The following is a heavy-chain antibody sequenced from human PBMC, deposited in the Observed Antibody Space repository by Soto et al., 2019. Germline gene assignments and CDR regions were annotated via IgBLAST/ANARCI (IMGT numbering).Heavy chain of an antibody. Sequence: GASVKVSCKASGYTFTSYYMHWVRQAPGQGREWMGIINPSGGSTSYAQKFQGRVTMTRDTSTSTVYMELSSLRSEDTAVYYCARVGLPRTVEMATLTPDFDYWGQGTLVTVSS. CDR2: INPSGGST. CDR3: ARVGLPRTVEMATLTPDFDY. V-gene: IGHV1-46*01. D-gene: IGHD4-4*01. CDR1: GYTFTSYY. J-gene: IGHJ4*02.